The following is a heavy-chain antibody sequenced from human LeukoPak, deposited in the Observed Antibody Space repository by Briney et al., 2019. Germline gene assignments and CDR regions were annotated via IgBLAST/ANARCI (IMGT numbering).Heavy chain of an antibody. CDR3: ARLNGSANYGMDV. CDR1: GGSISSYY. V-gene: IGHV4-59*01. J-gene: IGHJ6*02. CDR2: IYYSGST. Sequence: SETLSLTCTVSGGSISSYYWSWIRQPPGKGLEWIGYIYYSGSTNYNPSLKSRVTISVDTSKNQFSLKLSSVTAADTAVYYCARLNGSANYGMDVWGQGTTVTVSS. D-gene: IGHD3-10*01.